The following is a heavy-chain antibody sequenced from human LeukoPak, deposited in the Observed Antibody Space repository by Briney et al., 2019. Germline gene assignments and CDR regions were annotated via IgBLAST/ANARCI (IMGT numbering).Heavy chain of an antibody. CDR1: GFIFSTYS. CDR2: ISSSSTI. Sequence: GGSLRLSCAASGFIFSTYSMNWVRQAPGKGLEWGSYISSSSTIYYADSVKGRFTISRDNAKNSLYLQMGSLRAEDTAVYYCARERCLRGHDYWGQGTLVTVSS. J-gene: IGHJ4*02. CDR3: ARERCLRGHDY. V-gene: IGHV3-48*01. D-gene: IGHD3-10*01.